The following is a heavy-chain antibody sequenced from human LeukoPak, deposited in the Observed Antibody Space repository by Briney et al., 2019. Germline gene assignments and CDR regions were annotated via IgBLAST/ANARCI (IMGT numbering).Heavy chain of an antibody. V-gene: IGHV2-5*02. Sequence: SGPTLVKPTQTLTLTCTFSGFSLSTSGVGVGWIRQPPGKALEWLALIYWDDDKRCSPSLKSRLTITEDTSKNQVVLTMTNMDPVDTGTYYCAHTTAYFNILTGFDYWGQGTLVTVSS. CDR2: IYWDDDK. J-gene: IGHJ4*02. CDR3: AHTTAYFNILTGFDY. D-gene: IGHD3-9*01. CDR1: GFSLSTSGVG.